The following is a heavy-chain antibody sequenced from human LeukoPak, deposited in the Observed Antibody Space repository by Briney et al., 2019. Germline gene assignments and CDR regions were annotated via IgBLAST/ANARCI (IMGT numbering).Heavy chain of an antibody. CDR2: ISWNSGSI. V-gene: IGHV3-9*01. CDR3: AKVQPQYYDFWSGYYTDYYYYYGMDV. J-gene: IGHJ6*02. D-gene: IGHD3-3*01. Sequence: GGSLRLSCAASGFTFDDYAMHWVRHAPGKGLEWVSGISWNSGSIVYADSVKGRFTISRDNAKNTLYLQMNSLRAEDTAVYYCAKVQPQYYDFWSGYYTDYYYYYGMDVWGQGTTVTVSS. CDR1: GFTFDDYA.